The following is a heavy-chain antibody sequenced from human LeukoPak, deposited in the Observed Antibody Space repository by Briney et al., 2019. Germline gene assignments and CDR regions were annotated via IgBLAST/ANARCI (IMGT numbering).Heavy chain of an antibody. CDR1: GFTFSSYA. V-gene: IGHV3-7*01. CDR2: IRQDGSET. Sequence: GGSLRLSCAASGFTFSSYAMSWVRQAPGKGLEWVANIRQDGSETYYVDSVKGRFIISRDNAKNSLYLQMNSLRAEDTAVYYCARGGYYGSGRHYFDSWGQGTLVTVSS. D-gene: IGHD3-3*01. CDR3: ARGGYYGSGRHYFDS. J-gene: IGHJ4*02.